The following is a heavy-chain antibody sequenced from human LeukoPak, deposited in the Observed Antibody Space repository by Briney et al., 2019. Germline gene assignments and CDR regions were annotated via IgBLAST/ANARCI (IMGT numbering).Heavy chain of an antibody. J-gene: IGHJ6*02. D-gene: IGHD2-2*02. CDR3: ARGLRRGDVNIVVVPAAIRVGYYGMDV. CDR2: INHSGST. Sequence: SSETLSLTRAVYGGSFSGYYWSWIRQPPGKGLEWIGEINHSGSTNYNPSLKSRVTISVDTSKNQFSLKLSSVTAADTAVYYCARGLRRGDVNIVVVPAAIRVGYYGMDVWGQGTTVTVSS. CDR1: GGSFSGYY. V-gene: IGHV4-34*01.